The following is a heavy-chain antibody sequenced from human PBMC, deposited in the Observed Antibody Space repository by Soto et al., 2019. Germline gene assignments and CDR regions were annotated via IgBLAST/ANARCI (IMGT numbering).Heavy chain of an antibody. J-gene: IGHJ6*02. CDR3: AKGVLSFHYGMEV. CDR1: GFTFNTYP. Sequence: GGSLRLSXATSGFTFNTYPMTWVRQAPGKGLEWVSSISSTAGRTSSYAVSVKGRFAISRDFSDNTVYLQMNNLRVDDTAVYFCAKGVLSFHYGMEVWGQGTTVTVSS. D-gene: IGHD3-10*01. CDR2: ISSTAGRTS. V-gene: IGHV3-23*01.